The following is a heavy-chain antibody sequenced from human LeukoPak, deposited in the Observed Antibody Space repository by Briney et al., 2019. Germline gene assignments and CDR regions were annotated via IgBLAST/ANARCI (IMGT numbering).Heavy chain of an antibody. CDR1: GFTFSSYA. Sequence: GGSLRLSCAASGFTFSSYAMSWVRQAPGKGLEWVSAISGSGGSTYYADSVKGRFTISRDNAKNTLYLQMNSLRAEDTAVYYCARAKPLGSYYYYGMDVWGQGATVTVSS. CDR2: ISGSGGST. CDR3: ARAKPLGSYYYYGMDV. V-gene: IGHV3-23*01. D-gene: IGHD3-16*02. J-gene: IGHJ6*02.